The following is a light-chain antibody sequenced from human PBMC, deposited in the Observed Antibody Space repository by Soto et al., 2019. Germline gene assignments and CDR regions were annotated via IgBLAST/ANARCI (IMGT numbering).Light chain of an antibody. V-gene: IGLV1-47*01. Sequence: QSVLTQPPSASGTPGQTVTISCSGSSSNIGGNYVYWYQQLPGTAPKHLIYRNNHRPSGVPDRFSGSTSGTSASLAISGLRSEDEDDYYCAAWDDSLSGWVFGGGTKVTVL. CDR3: AAWDDSLSGWV. J-gene: IGLJ3*02. CDR2: RNN. CDR1: SSNIGGNY.